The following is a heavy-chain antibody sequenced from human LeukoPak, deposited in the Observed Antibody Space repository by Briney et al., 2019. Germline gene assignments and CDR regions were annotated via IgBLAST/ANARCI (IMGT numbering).Heavy chain of an antibody. CDR1: GHTFSSYY. Sequence: RASVKVSCKASGHTFSSYYMHWVRQAPGQGLEWMGIINPSGGSTSYAPKFQGRVTMTRDMSTSTVFMELTSLTSEDTAVYFCARDVGVVGATKAAFDYWAREPWSPSPQ. V-gene: IGHV1-46*01. D-gene: IGHD1-26*01. CDR3: ARDVGVVGATKAAFDY. CDR2: INPSGGST. J-gene: IGHJ4*02.